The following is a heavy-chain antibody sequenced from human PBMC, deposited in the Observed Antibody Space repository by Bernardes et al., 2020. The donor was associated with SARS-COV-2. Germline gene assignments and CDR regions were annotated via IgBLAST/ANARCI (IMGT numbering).Heavy chain of an antibody. Sequence: ASVKASCKASGYTFTAYYLHWVRQAPGQGLEWMGWINPRNGGANYAQKFQGRVTMTRDTSINTAYLELTRLTSDDTAIYYCAKLPVNLFCGVGSCGYFAPWGQGTLVTVSS. CDR2: INPRNGGA. CDR3: AKLPVNLFCGVGSCGYFAP. D-gene: IGHD2-15*01. J-gene: IGHJ5*02. V-gene: IGHV1-2*02. CDR1: GYTFTAYY.